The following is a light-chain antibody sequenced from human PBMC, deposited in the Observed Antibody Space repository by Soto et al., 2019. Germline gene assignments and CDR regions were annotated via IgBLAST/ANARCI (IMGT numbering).Light chain of an antibody. CDR3: QQYGSSPWT. CDR1: QSVSSSY. CDR2: GAS. J-gene: IGKJ1*01. Sequence: EIVLTQSPGTLSLSPGERATLSCRASQSVSSSYLAWYQQKPGQAPRLLIYGASSRATGIPDRFSGSGSETDFTLAISRLEPEDFALYYCQQYGSSPWTFGQGTKVEIK. V-gene: IGKV3-20*01.